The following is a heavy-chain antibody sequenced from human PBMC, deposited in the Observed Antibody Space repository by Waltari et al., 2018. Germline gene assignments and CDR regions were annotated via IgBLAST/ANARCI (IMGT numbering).Heavy chain of an antibody. CDR3: VRNDGSVYGKFDC. Sequence: EVQLVESGGDLVQPGGSLRLSCATSGLTFSSDWRHWVRQPSGKGLVWVSRISPDGTKTYYADSVKGRFSISRDNAKNTLYLQMNTLKVEDTATYYCVRNDGSVYGKFDCWGQGTPVTVSS. V-gene: IGHV3-74*01. D-gene: IGHD1-1*01. CDR2: ISPDGTKT. CDR1: GLTFSSDW. J-gene: IGHJ4*02.